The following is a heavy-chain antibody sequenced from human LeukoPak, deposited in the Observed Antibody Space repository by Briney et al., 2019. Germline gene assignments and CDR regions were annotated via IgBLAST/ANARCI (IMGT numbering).Heavy chain of an antibody. CDR1: GXRFSGYA. CDR3: AKDRVWLGPIAVAGRFDY. V-gene: IGHV3-30*09. D-gene: IGHD6-19*01. J-gene: IGHJ4*02. Sequence: GRSLRLSCTASGXRFSGYAMQWVRQAPGKGLEWLSLISHDGTYTDYGDSVKGRFVISRDNARNKLELQMNSLRAEDTAVYYCAKDRVWLGPIAVAGRFDYWGQGTLVTVSS. CDR2: ISHDGTYT.